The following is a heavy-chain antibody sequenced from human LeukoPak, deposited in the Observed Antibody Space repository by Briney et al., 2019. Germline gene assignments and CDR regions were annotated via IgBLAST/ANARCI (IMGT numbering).Heavy chain of an antibody. CDR2: IYHSGST. CDR1: GGSISSSNW. CDR3: AREGSSWYVGWFDP. V-gene: IGHV4-4*02. D-gene: IGHD6-13*01. Sequence: SETLSLTCAVSGGSISSSNWWSWVRQPPGKGLEWIGEIYHSGSTNYNPSLKSRVTISVDKSKNQFSLKLSSVTAADTAVYYCAREGSSWYVGWFDPWGQGTLVTVSS. J-gene: IGHJ5*02.